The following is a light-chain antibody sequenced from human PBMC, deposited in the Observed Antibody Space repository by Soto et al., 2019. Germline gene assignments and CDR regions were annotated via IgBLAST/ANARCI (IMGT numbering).Light chain of an antibody. CDR1: SSNIGAGYH. J-gene: IGLJ2*01. Sequence: QSVLTQPPSVSGAPGQRVTISCTGSSSNIGAGYHVHWYQQLPGTAPKLLIYGNNNRPSGVPDRFSGSKSGTSASLAITGLQAEDEADYYCQSYDSTLTVVFGGGTKLTVL. V-gene: IGLV1-40*01. CDR2: GNN. CDR3: QSYDSTLTVV.